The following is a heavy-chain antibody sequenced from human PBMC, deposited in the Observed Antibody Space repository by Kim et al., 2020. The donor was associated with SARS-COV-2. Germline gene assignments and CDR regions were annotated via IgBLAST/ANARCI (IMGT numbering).Heavy chain of an antibody. CDR2: IYYSGST. D-gene: IGHD6-13*01. CDR1: GGSISSGGYY. CDR3: ARGAEISSSWYGGLYYYGMDV. J-gene: IGHJ6*02. V-gene: IGHV4-31*03. Sequence: SETLSLTCTVSGGSISSGGYYWSWIRQHPGKGLEWIGYIYYSGSTYYNPSLKSRVTISVDTSKNQFSLKLRSVTAADTAVYYCARGAEISSSWYGGLYYYGMDVWGQGTTVPVSS.